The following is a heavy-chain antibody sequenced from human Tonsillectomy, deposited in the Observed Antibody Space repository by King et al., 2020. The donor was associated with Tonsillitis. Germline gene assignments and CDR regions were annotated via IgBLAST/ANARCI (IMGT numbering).Heavy chain of an antibody. V-gene: IGHV5-51*03. J-gene: IGHJ3*02. Sequence: QLVQSGAEVKKPGESLKISCKGPEYSFNNYWIGWVRQMPGKGLEWMGIIYTGDSDTRYSPSFQGQVTISADKSISTVYLQWSSLKASDTGMYYCARRQARPDHDAFDIWGQGTAVTVSS. CDR1: EYSFNNYW. D-gene: IGHD6-6*01. CDR2: IYTGDSDT. CDR3: ARRQARPDHDAFDI.